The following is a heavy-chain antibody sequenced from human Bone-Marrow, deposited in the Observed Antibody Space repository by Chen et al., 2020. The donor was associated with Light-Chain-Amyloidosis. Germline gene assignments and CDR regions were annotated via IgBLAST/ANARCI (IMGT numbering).Heavy chain of an antibody. J-gene: IGHJ5*02. D-gene: IGHD2-15*01. Sequence: QVQLQESGPGLVKPSQTLSPTCTVSGGSISSGDYYWSWIRQPPGKGLEWIGYIYYSGSTYYNPSLKSRVTISVDTSKNQCSLKLSSVTAADTAVYYCARDRPGYCSGGSCYSGWFDPWGQGTLVTVSS. CDR2: IYYSGST. V-gene: IGHV4-30-4*01. CDR1: GGSISSGDYY. CDR3: ARDRPGYCSGGSCYSGWFDP.